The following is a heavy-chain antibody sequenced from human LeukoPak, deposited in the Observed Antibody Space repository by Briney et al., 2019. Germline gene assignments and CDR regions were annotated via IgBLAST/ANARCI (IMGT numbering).Heavy chain of an antibody. CDR1: GFTFSSYE. Sequence: GGSLRLSCAASGFTFSSYEMNWVRQAPGKGLEWVSYISSSGSTIYYADSVEGRFTISRDNAKNSLYLQMSSLRAEDTAVYYCAELGITMSGRVWGKGTAINISS. CDR3: AELGITMSGRV. D-gene: IGHD3-22*01. J-gene: IGHJ6*04. CDR2: ISSSGSTI. V-gene: IGHV3-48*03.